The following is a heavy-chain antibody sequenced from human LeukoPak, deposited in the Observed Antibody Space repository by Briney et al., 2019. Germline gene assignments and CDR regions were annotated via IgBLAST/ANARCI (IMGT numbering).Heavy chain of an antibody. J-gene: IGHJ3*02. CDR1: GYTFTRNY. V-gene: IGHV1-46*01. CDR2: INPSGGST. Sequence: ASVKVSCKASGYTFTRNYMHWVRQAPGQGLEWMGIINPSGGSTSYAQKFQGRVTMTRDTSTSTVYMELSSLRSEDTAVYYCAREEAVGAKSRHAFDIWGQGTMVTVSS. D-gene: IGHD1-26*01. CDR3: AREEAVGAKSRHAFDI.